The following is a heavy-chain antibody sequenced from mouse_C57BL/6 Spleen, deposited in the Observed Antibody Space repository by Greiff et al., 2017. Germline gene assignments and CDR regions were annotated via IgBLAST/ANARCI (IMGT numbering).Heavy chain of an antibody. V-gene: IGHV1-82*01. CDR2: IYPGDGDT. Sequence: VQRVESGPELVKPGASVKISCKASGYAFSSSWMNWVKQRPGKGLEWIGRIYPGDGDTNYNGKFKGKATLTADKASSTAYMQLSSLTSEEYAVYFCARDGYYVAYWGQGTLVTVSA. CDR3: ARDGYYVAY. J-gene: IGHJ3*01. D-gene: IGHD2-3*01. CDR1: GYAFSSSW.